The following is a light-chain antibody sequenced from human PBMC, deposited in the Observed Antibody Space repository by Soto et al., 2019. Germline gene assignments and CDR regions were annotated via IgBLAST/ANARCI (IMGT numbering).Light chain of an antibody. CDR1: GSNIGTHA. V-gene: IGLV1-44*01. J-gene: IGLJ2*01. CDR2: RNH. CDR3: AAWDDGLRAVV. Sequence: QSVLTQSPSESATPGQRVTISCSGSGSNIGTHAVNWYQQVPGTAPTLLIFRNHQRPPGVPARFSGSKSGTSASLAISGPQWVDAADYCCAAWDDGLRAVVFGGGTKLTVL.